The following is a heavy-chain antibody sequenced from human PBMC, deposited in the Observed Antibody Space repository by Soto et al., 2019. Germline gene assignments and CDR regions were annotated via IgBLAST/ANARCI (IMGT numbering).Heavy chain of an antibody. CDR2: INPNSGGT. CDR1: GYTFTGYY. D-gene: IGHD3-9*01. CDR3: ARVSLRYSIYGMDV. V-gene: IGHV1-2*04. J-gene: IGHJ6*02. Sequence: ASVKVSCKASGYTFTGYYMHWVRQAPGQGLEWMGWINPNSGGTNYAQKFQGWVTMTRDTSISTAYMELSRLRSDDTAVYYCARVSLRYSIYGMDVWGQGTKVTVSS.